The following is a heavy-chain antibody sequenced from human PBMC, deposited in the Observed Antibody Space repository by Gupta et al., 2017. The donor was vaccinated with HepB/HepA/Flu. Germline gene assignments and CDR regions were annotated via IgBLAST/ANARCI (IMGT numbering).Heavy chain of an antibody. Sequence: QVQLVESGGGVVQPGRSLRLSCAASGFIFNKYGMHWVRQAPGKGLEWVAVIWNDGTNKYYAESVKGRYIISRDNSRNTLYLQMNNLGVEDTAVYYCARDMKTSYLYYMGVWGKGTTGIVSS. CDR2: IWNDGTNK. D-gene: IGHD2-21*01. CDR1: GFIFNKYG. V-gene: IGHV3-33*01. J-gene: IGHJ6*04. CDR3: ARDMKTSYLYYMGV.